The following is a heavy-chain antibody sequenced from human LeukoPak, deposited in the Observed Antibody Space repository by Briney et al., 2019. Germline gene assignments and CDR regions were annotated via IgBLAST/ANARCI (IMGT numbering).Heavy chain of an antibody. CDR1: GGSISSYY. CDR3: ARVDSGYYSRHFDS. D-gene: IGHD3-22*01. V-gene: IGHV4-59*01. CDR2: IYYSGST. J-gene: IGHJ4*02. Sequence: SETLSLTCTVSGGSISSYYWSWIRQPPGKGLEWIGYIYYSGSTNYNPSLKSRVTISVDTSKNQFSLKLSSVTAADTAMYYCARVDSGYYSRHFDSWGQGTLVTVSS.